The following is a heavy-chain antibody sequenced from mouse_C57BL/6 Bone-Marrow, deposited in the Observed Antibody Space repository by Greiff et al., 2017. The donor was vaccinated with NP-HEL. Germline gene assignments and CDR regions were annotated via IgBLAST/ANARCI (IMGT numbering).Heavy chain of an antibody. V-gene: IGHV1-18*01. J-gene: IGHJ3*01. CDR2: INPNNGGT. Sequence: EVQLQQSGPELVKPGASVKIPCKASGYTFTDYNMDWVKQSHGKSLEWIGDINPNNGGTIYNQKFKGKATLTVDKSSSTAYMELRSLTSEDTAVYYCARLYSNYAYWGQGTLVTVSA. CDR1: GYTFTDYN. D-gene: IGHD2-5*01. CDR3: ARLYSNYAY.